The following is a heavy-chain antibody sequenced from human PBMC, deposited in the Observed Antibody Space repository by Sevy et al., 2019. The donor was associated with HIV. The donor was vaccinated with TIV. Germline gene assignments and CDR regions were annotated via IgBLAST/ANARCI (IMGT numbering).Heavy chain of an antibody. CDR3: AKDTGDARYFDY. Sequence: GGSLRLSCAASGFTFSSYVMSWVRQAPGKGLEWVSTITASGGNTYHIDSVKGRFTISRDNSKNTLYLQVNSLRAEDTAVYYCAKDTGDARYFDYWGQGTLVTVSS. CDR1: GFTFSSYV. V-gene: IGHV3-23*01. J-gene: IGHJ4*02. CDR2: ITASGGNT. D-gene: IGHD4-17*01.